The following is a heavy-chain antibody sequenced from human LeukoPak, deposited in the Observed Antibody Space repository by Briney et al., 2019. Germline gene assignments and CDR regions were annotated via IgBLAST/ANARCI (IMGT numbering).Heavy chain of an antibody. D-gene: IGHD3-22*01. J-gene: IGHJ5*02. CDR2: IDSDGYST. CDR1: RFTFNTYW. V-gene: IGHV3-74*01. Sequence: GGSLRLSCAASRFTFNTYWMHWVRQAPGKGLMWVSRIDSDGYSTAYADSVKGRFTISRDNAKNTLNLQMNSLRAEDTAVYYCARDLGQYYDTSDNWFDPWGQGTLVTVSS. CDR3: ARDLGQYYDTSDNWFDP.